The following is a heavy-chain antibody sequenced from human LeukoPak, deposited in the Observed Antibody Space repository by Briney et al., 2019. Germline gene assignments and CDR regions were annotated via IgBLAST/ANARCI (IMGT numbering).Heavy chain of an antibody. V-gene: IGHV3-30-3*01. Sequence: GGSLRLSCAASGFTFNDYAMHWVRQAPGKGLEWVAFISSDGSNKYYADSVRGRFTISRDNSKNTLYLQVNSLRAEDTAVYYCARERTVRGWFDPWGQGTLVTVSS. D-gene: IGHD1-1*01. J-gene: IGHJ5*02. CDR1: GFTFNDYA. CDR3: ARERTVRGWFDP. CDR2: ISSDGSNK.